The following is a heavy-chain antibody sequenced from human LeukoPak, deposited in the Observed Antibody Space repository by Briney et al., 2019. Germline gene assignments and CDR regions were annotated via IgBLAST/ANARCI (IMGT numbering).Heavy chain of an antibody. CDR1: GYTFTGYY. CDR3: ARIAVSEGEVIYYYYYMDV. CDR2: INPKSGGT. D-gene: IGHD2-21*01. J-gene: IGHJ6*03. V-gene: IGHV1-2*02. Sequence: VASVKVSCKASGYTFTGYYIHWVRQAPGQGLEWMGWINPKSGGTNYAQKFQGRVTMTRDTSISTAYMELSRLRSDDTAVYYCARIAVSEGEVIYYYYYMDVWGKGTTVTVSS.